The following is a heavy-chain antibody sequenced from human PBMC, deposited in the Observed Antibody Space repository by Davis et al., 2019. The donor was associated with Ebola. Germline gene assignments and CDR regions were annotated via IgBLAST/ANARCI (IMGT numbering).Heavy chain of an antibody. D-gene: IGHD1-1*01. J-gene: IGHJ5*02. CDR3: VKKGPLVPGNSWFDA. V-gene: IGHV3-21*04. CDR1: GFTFTSYT. CDR2: VNSPSNYI. Sequence: GESLKISCAASGFTFTSYTMYWVRQAPGKGLEWVSSVNSPSNYIYYADSVKGRFTISRDNSKNTLYLQMNSLRVEDSAVYHCVKKGPLVPGNSWFDAWGQGTLVTVSS.